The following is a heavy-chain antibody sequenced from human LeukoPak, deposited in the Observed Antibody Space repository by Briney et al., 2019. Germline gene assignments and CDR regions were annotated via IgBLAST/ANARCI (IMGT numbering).Heavy chain of an antibody. V-gene: IGHV3-30*03. J-gene: IGHJ4*02. CDR3: ARDLVYSSGWYAGELDH. Sequence: GGSLRLSCSASGFAFSSNAMHWVRQAPGRGLEWLAVIAYDGSNEDHADSVRGRFTISRDNSKNTLFLQMNSLRPEDTAIYYRARDLVYSSGWYAGELDHWGLGTLVIVSS. CDR2: IAYDGSNE. CDR1: GFAFSSNA. D-gene: IGHD6-19*01.